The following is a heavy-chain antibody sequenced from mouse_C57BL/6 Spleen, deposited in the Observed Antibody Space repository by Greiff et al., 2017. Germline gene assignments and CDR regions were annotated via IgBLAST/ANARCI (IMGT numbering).Heavy chain of an antibody. CDR2: IRNKANGYTT. D-gene: IGHD1-1*02. Sequence: DVMLVESGGGLVQPGGSLSLSCAASGFTFTDYYLSWVRQPPGKALEWLGFIRNKANGYTTEYSASVNDRFTISRDNSQSILYLQMTALGAEDSATYYCARYRWDYWYFDVWGTGTTVTVSS. J-gene: IGHJ1*03. CDR3: ARYRWDYWYFDV. V-gene: IGHV7-3*01. CDR1: GFTFTDYY.